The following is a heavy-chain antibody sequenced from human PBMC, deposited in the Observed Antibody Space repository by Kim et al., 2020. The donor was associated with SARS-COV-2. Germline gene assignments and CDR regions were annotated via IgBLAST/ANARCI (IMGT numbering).Heavy chain of an antibody. CDR2: IWYDGSNK. V-gene: IGHV3-33*06. CDR1: GFTFSSYG. J-gene: IGHJ1*01. Sequence: GGSLRLSCAASGFTFSSYGMHWVRQAPGKGLEWVAVIWYDGSNKYYADSVKGRFTISRDNSKNTLYLQMNSLRAEDTAVYYCGKDFIVGAEPEGYWGQGTRVTVSS. CDR3: GKDFIVGAEPEGY. D-gene: IGHD1-26*01.